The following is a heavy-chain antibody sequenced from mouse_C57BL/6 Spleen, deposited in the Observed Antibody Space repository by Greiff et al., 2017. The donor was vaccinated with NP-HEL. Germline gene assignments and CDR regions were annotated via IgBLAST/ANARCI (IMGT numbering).Heavy chain of an antibody. V-gene: IGHV3-6*01. CDR3: ARDGYYGSSYGYAMDY. J-gene: IGHJ4*01. Sequence: EVQLQESGPGLVKPSQSLSLTCSVTGYSITSGYYWNWIRQFPGNKLEWMGYISYDGRNNYIPSLKNRISITRDTSKNQFFLKLNSVTTEDTATYYCARDGYYGSSYGYAMDYWGQGTSVTVSS. CDR2: ISYDGRN. D-gene: IGHD1-1*01. CDR1: GYSITSGYY.